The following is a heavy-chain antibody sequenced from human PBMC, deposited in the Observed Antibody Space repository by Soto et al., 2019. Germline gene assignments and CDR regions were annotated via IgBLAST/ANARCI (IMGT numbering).Heavy chain of an antibody. CDR3: AREVDFGFDY. J-gene: IGHJ4*02. D-gene: IGHD5-12*01. V-gene: IGHV3-21*01. CDR1: GFIFSSYS. CDR2: MSSRSDYI. Sequence: KPGGSLRLSCAASGFIFSSYSMNWVRQAPGKGLEWTSSMSSRSDYIYYADSLKGRFTISRDNAKNSLYLQMNSLRADDTAVYYCAREVDFGFDYWGQGTPVTVS.